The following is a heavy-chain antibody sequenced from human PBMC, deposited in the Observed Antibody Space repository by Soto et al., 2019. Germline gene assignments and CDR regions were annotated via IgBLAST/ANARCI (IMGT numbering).Heavy chain of an antibody. CDR2: VYYSESA. CDR3: ARVIVTAAGNSGFDS. CDR1: GGSIRSSDYY. Sequence: QVQLQESGPGLVKPSQTLSLTCTVSGGSIRSSDYYWSWIRQPPGKGMEWIGYVYYSESAYYNPSIKRRGFISIDTAKNQFSLTLSSVTAAETAVYYCARVIVTAAGNSGFDSWGQGTLVTVSS. D-gene: IGHD6-13*01. V-gene: IGHV4-30-4*01. J-gene: IGHJ4*02.